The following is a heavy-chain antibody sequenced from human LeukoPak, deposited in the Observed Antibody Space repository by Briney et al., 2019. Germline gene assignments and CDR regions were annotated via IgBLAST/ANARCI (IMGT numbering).Heavy chain of an antibody. D-gene: IGHD3-10*01. CDR3: AREPYEGGFGESGWFDP. V-gene: IGHV3-74*01. CDR2: INGDGSTT. Sequence: PGGSLRLSCAASGFTFSTNWMHWVRQAPGEGLVWVSRINGDGSTTRYADSVEGRFTISRDNAKNTLYLQMSSLRAEDTAVYYCAREPYEGGFGESGWFDPWGQGTLVTVSS. CDR1: GFTFSTNW. J-gene: IGHJ5*02.